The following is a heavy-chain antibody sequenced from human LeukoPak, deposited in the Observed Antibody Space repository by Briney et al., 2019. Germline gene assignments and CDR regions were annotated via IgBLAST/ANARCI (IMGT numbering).Heavy chain of an antibody. J-gene: IGHJ6*02. D-gene: IGHD3-10*01. CDR1: GFTVSSNY. V-gene: IGHV3-66*01. CDR2: IYSGGST. CDR3: ARGQRHYYGSGSFRNGMDV. Sequence: GGSLRLSCAASGFTVSSNYMSWVRQAPGKGLEWVSVIYSGGSTYYADSVKGRFTISRDNSKNTLYLQMNSLRAEDTAVYYCARGQRHYYGSGSFRNGMDVWGQGTTVTVSS.